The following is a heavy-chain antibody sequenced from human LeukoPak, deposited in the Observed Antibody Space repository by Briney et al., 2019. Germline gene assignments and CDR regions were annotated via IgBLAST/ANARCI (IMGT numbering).Heavy chain of an antibody. CDR2: IYSSGSS. V-gene: IGHV4-39*01. CDR3: ARHGADIVVVPSGSIVY. Sequence: SETLSLTCTVSGGSISSSTYYWGWIRQPPGKGLEWIGGIYSSGSSYYNPSLKSRVTISVDASKNQFSLKLSSVTAADTAVYYCARHGADIVVVPSGSIVYWGQGTLVTVSS. CDR1: GGSISSSTYY. J-gene: IGHJ4*02. D-gene: IGHD2-2*01.